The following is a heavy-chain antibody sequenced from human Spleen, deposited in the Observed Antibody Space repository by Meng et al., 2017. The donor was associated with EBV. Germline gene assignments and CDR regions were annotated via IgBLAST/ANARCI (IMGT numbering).Heavy chain of an antibody. CDR1: GGTFNSDA. V-gene: IGHV1-69*01. D-gene: IGHD3-10*01. Sequence: QGRWVQSGAEVKKPGSSVNGSCRTSGGTFNSDAVSWVRQAPGQGLEWMGGLIPMSGAPHYAQKFQGRVTITADESTSTHYMDLSNLRSDDTAMYYCASESGRGFTPDYWGQGTLVTVSS. J-gene: IGHJ4*02. CDR2: LIPMSGAP. CDR3: ASESGRGFTPDY.